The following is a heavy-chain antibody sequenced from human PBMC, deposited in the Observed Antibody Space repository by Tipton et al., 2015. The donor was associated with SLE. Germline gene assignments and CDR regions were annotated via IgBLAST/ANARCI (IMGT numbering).Heavy chain of an antibody. V-gene: IGHV1-69*05. J-gene: IGHJ6*03. CDR1: GGTFNTYA. Sequence: QLVQSGAEVKEPGSSVKVSCKASGGTFNTYAITWVRQAPGQGLEWMGGIIPMLVTPNYAQKFRGRITITTDESTSTGYMELSNLRSEDTAVYYCARDPIQKKGPYYYYYHYMDVWGTGTTVTVSS. CDR3: ARDPIQKKGPYYYYYHYMDV. CDR2: IIPMLVTP.